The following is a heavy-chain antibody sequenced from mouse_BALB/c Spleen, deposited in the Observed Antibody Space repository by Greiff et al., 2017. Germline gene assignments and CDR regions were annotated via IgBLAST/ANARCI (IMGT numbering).Heavy chain of an antibody. D-gene: IGHD2-14*01. CDR1: GYTFTTYP. CDR3: ARGGYDASFDY. Sequence: QVHLKQSGAELVKPGASVKMSCKASGYTFTTYPIQWVKQNHGKSLEWIGNFHPYNDDTKYNEKFKGKAKLTVEKSSSTVYLELSRLTSDDSAVYYCARGGYDASFDYWGQGTTLTVSS. CDR2: FHPYNDDT. J-gene: IGHJ2*01. V-gene: IGHV1-47*01.